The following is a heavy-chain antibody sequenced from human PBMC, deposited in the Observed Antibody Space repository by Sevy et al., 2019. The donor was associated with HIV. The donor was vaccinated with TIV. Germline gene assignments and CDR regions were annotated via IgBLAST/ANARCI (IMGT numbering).Heavy chain of an antibody. D-gene: IGHD3-10*01. Sequence: GGSLRLSCAASGFTFSSYSMNWVRQAPGKGLEWVSSISSSSGYIYYADSVKGRFTISRDNAKNSLYLQMNSLRAEDTAAYYCAGGLWFGELSGAFDIWGQGTMVTVSS. CDR1: GFTFSSYS. CDR2: ISSSSGYI. V-gene: IGHV3-21*01. CDR3: AGGLWFGELSGAFDI. J-gene: IGHJ3*02.